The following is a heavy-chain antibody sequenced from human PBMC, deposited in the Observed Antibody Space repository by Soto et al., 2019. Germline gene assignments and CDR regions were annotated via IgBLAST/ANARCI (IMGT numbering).Heavy chain of an antibody. Sequence: PSETLSLTCTVSGGSISSSSYYWGWIRQPPGKGLEWIGSIYYSGSTYYNPSLKSRVTISVDTSKNQFSLKLSSVTAADTAVYYCARRRWDYYDSSGEFDYWGQGTLVTVS. J-gene: IGHJ4*02. CDR3: ARRRWDYYDSSGEFDY. CDR1: GGSISSSSYY. D-gene: IGHD3-22*01. V-gene: IGHV4-39*01. CDR2: IYYSGST.